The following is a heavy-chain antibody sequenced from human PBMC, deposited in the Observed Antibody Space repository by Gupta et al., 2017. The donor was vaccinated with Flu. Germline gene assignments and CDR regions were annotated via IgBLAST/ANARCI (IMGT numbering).Heavy chain of an antibody. CDR2: VYYRGTT. J-gene: IGHJ3*02. CDR3: VGFCSSTTCSRNTFDM. Sequence: RQPPGKGLGWIWTVYYRGTTYYTPSLNSRVTISLDTSKNHFSLRLSSVTAADTAVYYCVGFCSSTTCSRNTFDMWGHGTMVTVSS. D-gene: IGHD2-2*01. V-gene: IGHV4-39*02.